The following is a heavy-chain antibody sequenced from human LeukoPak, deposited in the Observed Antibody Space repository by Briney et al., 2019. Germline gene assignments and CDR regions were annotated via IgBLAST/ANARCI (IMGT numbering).Heavy chain of an antibody. CDR2: IGAYNGNT. CDR1: GYTFTSYG. D-gene: IGHD3-3*01. V-gene: IGHV1-18*01. Sequence: ASVKVSCKASGYTFTSYGISWVRQAPGQGLEWMGWIGAYNGNTNYAQKLQGRVTMTTDTSTSTAYMELRSLRSDDTAVYYCARVQFTIFGVVSWFDPWGQGTLVTVSS. J-gene: IGHJ5*02. CDR3: ARVQFTIFGVVSWFDP.